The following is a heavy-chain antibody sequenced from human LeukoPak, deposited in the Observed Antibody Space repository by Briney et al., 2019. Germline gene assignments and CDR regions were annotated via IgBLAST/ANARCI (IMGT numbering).Heavy chain of an antibody. CDR1: GFTFSSHW. CDR3: ARGLYGAHVD. J-gene: IGHJ4*02. CDR2: INSDGSST. D-gene: IGHD4/OR15-4a*01. Sequence: GGSLRLSCAASGFTFSSHWMYWVRQGPGRGRVWVSRINSDGSSTSYADSVKGRFTISRDNAKNTLYLQMNSLRVEDTAIYYCARGLYGAHVDWGQGTLVTVSA. V-gene: IGHV3-74*01.